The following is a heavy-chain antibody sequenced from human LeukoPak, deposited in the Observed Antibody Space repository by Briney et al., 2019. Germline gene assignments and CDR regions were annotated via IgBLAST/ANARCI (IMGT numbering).Heavy chain of an antibody. CDR3: AKDRAPAAGDDAFDI. D-gene: IGHD2-2*01. Sequence: NPGGSLRLSCAASGFTFSSYNMNWVRQAPGKGPEWVSSITSSSTYIYYADSVKGRFTISRDNAENSLYLQMNSLRDEDTAVYYCAKDRAPAAGDDAFDIWGQGTMVTVSS. V-gene: IGHV3-21*04. CDR2: ITSSSTYI. CDR1: GFTFSSYN. J-gene: IGHJ3*02.